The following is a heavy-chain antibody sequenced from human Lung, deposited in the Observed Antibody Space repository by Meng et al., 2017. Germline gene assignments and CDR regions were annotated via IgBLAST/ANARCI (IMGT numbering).Heavy chain of an antibody. J-gene: IGHJ4*02. CDR1: GYTFTTYG. CDR2: ISPYNGYT. Sequence: QVTLMQSGAEVKKPGASVKVSCKASGYTFTTYGISLVRQAPGQGLEWMGWISPYNGYTSSIQKFQGRVTMTTDTSTSTAYMELMSLGSDDTAVYYCAILSHCTGGTCYPYDYWGQGTLVTVSS. CDR3: AILSHCTGGTCYPYDY. V-gene: IGHV1-18*01. D-gene: IGHD2-15*01.